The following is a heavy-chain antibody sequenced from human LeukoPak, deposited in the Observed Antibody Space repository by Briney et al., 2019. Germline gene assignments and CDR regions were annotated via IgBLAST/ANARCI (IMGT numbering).Heavy chain of an antibody. CDR2: IIPIFGTA. CDR3: ARDHDDFWSGYYTTPRGPFDY. D-gene: IGHD3-3*01. CDR1: GGTFSSYA. J-gene: IGHJ4*02. V-gene: IGHV1-69*13. Sequence: GASVKVSCKASGGTFSSYAISWARQAPGQGLEWMGGIIPIFGTANYAQKFQGGVTITADESTSTAYMELSSLRSEDTAVYYCARDHDDFWSGYYTTPRGPFDYWGQGTLVTVSS.